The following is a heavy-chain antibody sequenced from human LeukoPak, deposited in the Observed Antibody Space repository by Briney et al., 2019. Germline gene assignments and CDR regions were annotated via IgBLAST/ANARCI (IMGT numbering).Heavy chain of an antibody. J-gene: IGHJ4*02. V-gene: IGHV4-34*01. CDR3: ARGRRQKPFDY. CDR2: INHSGST. CDR1: GGSFSGYY. Sequence: PSETLSLTCAVYGGSFSGYYWSWIRQPPGKGLEWIGEINHSGSTNYNPSLKSRVTVSVDTSKNQFSLKLSSVTAADTAVYYCARGRRQKPFDYWGQGTLVTVSS.